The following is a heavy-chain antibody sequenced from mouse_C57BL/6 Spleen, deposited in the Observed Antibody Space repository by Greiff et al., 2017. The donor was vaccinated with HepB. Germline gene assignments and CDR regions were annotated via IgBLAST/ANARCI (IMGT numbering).Heavy chain of an antibody. CDR2: IYPGDGDT. J-gene: IGHJ2*01. CDR1: GYAFSSSW. Sequence: QVTLKVSGPELVKPGASVKISCKASGYAFSSSWMNWVKQRPGKGLEWIGRIYPGDGDTNYNGKFKGKATLTADKSSSTAYMQISSLTSEDSAVYFCAGYFDYWGQGTTLTVSS. V-gene: IGHV1-82*01. CDR3: AGYFDY.